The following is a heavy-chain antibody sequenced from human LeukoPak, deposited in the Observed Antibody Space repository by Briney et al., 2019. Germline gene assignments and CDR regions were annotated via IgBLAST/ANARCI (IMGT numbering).Heavy chain of an antibody. Sequence: SESLSLTCTVSGGSISSGGYYWSWIRQHPGKGLEWIGYIYYSGSTHYNPSLKSRVTISVDTSKNQFSLKLSSVTAADAAVYYCARRLSYSYGSLDYWGQGTLVTVSS. CDR1: GGSISSGGYY. J-gene: IGHJ4*02. V-gene: IGHV4-31*03. CDR3: ARRLSYSYGSLDY. D-gene: IGHD5-18*01. CDR2: IYYSGST.